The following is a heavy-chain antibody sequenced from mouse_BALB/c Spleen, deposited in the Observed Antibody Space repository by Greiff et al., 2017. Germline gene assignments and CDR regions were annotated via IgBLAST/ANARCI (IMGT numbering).Heavy chain of an antibody. CDR2: IYPGDGDT. Sequence: VQLQESGAELARPGASVKLSCKASGYTFTSYWMQWVKQRPGQGLEWIGAIYPGDGDTRYTQKFKGKATLTADKSSSTAYMQLSSLASEDSAVYYCARSDGNYWYFDVWGAGTTVTVSS. J-gene: IGHJ1*01. D-gene: IGHD2-1*01. CDR1: GYTFTSYW. CDR3: ARSDGNYWYFDV. V-gene: IGHV1-87*01.